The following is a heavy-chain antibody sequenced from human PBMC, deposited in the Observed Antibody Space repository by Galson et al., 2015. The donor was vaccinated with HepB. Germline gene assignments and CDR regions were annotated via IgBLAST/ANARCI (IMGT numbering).Heavy chain of an antibody. Sequence: PLGLACPASAFNVRTSVLLWALQAPGKGLEWVAILSYDGSNKSYADSVKGRLTISRDISTNTLYMQMHSLRPEETAVYYFAKPTTMYFDYGGQGTLVTVSS. CDR2: LSYDGSNK. V-gene: IGHV3-30*18. D-gene: IGHD1-26*01. CDR1: AFNVRTSV. CDR3: AKPTTMYFDY. J-gene: IGHJ4*02.